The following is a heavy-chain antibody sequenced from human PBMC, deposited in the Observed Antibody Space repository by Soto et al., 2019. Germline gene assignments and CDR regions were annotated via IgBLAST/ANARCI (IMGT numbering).Heavy chain of an antibody. V-gene: IGHV3-21*01. CDR3: ARDQRDIVAPNPFDY. CDR2: ISSSSSYI. D-gene: IGHD5-12*01. J-gene: IGHJ4*02. Sequence: PGGSLRLSCAASGFTFSSYSMNWVRQAPGKGLEWVSSISSSSSYIYYADSVKGRFTISRDNAKNSLYLQMNSLRAEDTAVYYCARDQRDIVAPNPFDYWGQGTLVTVSS. CDR1: GFTFSSYS.